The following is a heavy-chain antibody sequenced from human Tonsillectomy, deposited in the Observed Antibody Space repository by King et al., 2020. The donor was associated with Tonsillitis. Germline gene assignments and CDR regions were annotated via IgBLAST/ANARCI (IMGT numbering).Heavy chain of an antibody. CDR2: ISAYNGNT. V-gene: IGHV1-18*04. CDR3: ARVSGYYDSSGYYGGDY. J-gene: IGHJ4*02. CDR1: GYTFTSYG. D-gene: IGHD3-22*01. Sequence: VQLVESGAEVKKPGASVKVSCKASGYTFTSYGISWVRQAPGQGLEWMGWISAYNGNTKNAQKLQGRVTMTTDTSTSTAYMELRSLRSDDTAVYYCARVSGYYDSSGYYGGDYWGQGTLVTVSS.